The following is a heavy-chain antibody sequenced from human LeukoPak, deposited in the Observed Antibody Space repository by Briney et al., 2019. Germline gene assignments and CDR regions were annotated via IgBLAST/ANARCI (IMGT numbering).Heavy chain of an antibody. CDR2: IYTSGST. CDR1: GASISSGSHH. CDR3: ARDKGGFLYFGEYDP. V-gene: IGHV4-61*02. J-gene: IGHJ5*02. Sequence: SETLSLTCTVSGASISSGSHHWSWIRQPAGKGLEWIGRIYTSGSTNYNPSPNSRVSISVDMSKNQFSLKLSSVTAADTAVYYCARDKGGFLYFGEYDPWGQGTLVTVSS. D-gene: IGHD3-10*01.